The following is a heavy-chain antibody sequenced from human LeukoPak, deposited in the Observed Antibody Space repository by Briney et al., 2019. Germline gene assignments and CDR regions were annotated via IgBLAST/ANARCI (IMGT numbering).Heavy chain of an antibody. CDR3: ASILWFGDVRSWFDP. D-gene: IGHD3-10*01. CDR1: GYTLTELS. CDR2: FDPEDGET. J-gene: IGHJ5*02. Sequence: ASVKVSCKVSGYTLTELSMHWVRQAPGKGLEWMGGFDPEDGETIYAQKFQGRVTMTEDTSTDTAYMELSSLRSEDTAVYYCASILWFGDVRSWFDPWGQGTLVTVSS. V-gene: IGHV1-24*01.